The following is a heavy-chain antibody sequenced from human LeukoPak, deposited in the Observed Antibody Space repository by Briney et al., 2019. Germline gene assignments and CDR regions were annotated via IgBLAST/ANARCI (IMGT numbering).Heavy chain of an antibody. CDR2: IIPIFGTA. J-gene: IGHJ6*02. V-gene: IGHV1-69*13. CDR1: GGTFSSYA. D-gene: IGHD1-26*01. CDR3: AAGGPSGGSYFLNYYGMDV. Sequence: ASVKVSCKASGGTFSSYAISWVRQAPGQGLEWMGGIIPIFGTANYAQKFQGRVTITADESTSTAYMELSSLRSEDTAVYYCAAGGPSGGSYFLNYYGMDVWGQGTTVTVSS.